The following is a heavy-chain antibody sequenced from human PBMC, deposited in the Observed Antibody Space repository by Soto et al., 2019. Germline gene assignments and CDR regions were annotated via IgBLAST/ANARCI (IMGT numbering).Heavy chain of an antibody. CDR3: TRMPDGSGTYYYYYGMDV. Sequence: GGSLRLSCAASGFTFSGSAMHWVRQASGKGLEWVGRIRSKANSYATAYAASVKGRFTISRDDSKNTAYLQMNSLKTEDTAVYYCTRMPDGSGTYYYYYGMDVWGQGTTVTVSS. CDR2: IRSKANSYAT. J-gene: IGHJ6*02. D-gene: IGHD3-10*01. V-gene: IGHV3-73*01. CDR1: GFTFSGSA.